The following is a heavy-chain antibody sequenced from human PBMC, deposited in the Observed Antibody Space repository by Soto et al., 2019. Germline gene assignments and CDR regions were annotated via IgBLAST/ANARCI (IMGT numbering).Heavy chain of an antibody. CDR2: VYYTGST. V-gene: IGHV4-59*01. Sequence: SETLSLTCSVSGGSISGSYWSWIRQSPGKGLEWLGYVYYTGSTNYSPSLRSRVSISVDTSKNEFSLRLSSVTAADTAVYFCARSVAVPGAHIDYWGXGTQVKVS. CDR1: GGSISGSY. J-gene: IGHJ4*01. CDR3: ARSVAVPGAHIDY. D-gene: IGHD6-19*01.